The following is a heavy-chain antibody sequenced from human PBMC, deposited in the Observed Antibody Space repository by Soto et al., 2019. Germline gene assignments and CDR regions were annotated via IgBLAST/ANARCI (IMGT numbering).Heavy chain of an antibody. D-gene: IGHD3-10*01. Sequence: EVQLLESGGGLVQPGGSLRLSCAASGFTFSSYAMSWVRQAPGKGLEWVSAISGSGGSTYYADSVKGRFTISRDNSKNTRYLQMNSLRAEDTAVYYCAKAERYGSGTVIAPTFDYWGQGTLVTFSS. CDR1: GFTFSSYA. J-gene: IGHJ4*02. CDR3: AKAERYGSGTVIAPTFDY. CDR2: ISGSGGST. V-gene: IGHV3-23*01.